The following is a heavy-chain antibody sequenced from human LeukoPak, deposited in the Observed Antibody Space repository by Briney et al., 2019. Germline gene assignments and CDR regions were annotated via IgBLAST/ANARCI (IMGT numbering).Heavy chain of an antibody. D-gene: IGHD6-6*01. Sequence: SETLSLTCTVSGGSISSGGYYWSWIRQHPGKGLEWIGYIYYSGSTYYNPSLKSRVTISVDTSKNQFSLKLSSVTAADTAVYYCAREGPYSSSSGIDYWGQGTLVTVSS. CDR1: GGSISSGGYY. V-gene: IGHV4-31*03. CDR3: AREGPYSSSSGIDY. CDR2: IYYSGST. J-gene: IGHJ4*02.